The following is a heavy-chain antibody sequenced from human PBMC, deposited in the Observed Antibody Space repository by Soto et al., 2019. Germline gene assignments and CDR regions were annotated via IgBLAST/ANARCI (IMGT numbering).Heavy chain of an antibody. CDR1: GGSISSYY. CDR2: IYYSGST. J-gene: IGHJ4*02. Sequence: SETLSLTCTVSGGSISSYYWSWVRQPPGKGLEWIGYIYYSGSTNYNPSLKSRVTISVDTSKNQFSLKLNSMTAADTAVYYCARHNYGSGSTYFDYWGQGTLVTVS. CDR3: ARHNYGSGSTYFDY. V-gene: IGHV4-59*08. D-gene: IGHD3-10*01.